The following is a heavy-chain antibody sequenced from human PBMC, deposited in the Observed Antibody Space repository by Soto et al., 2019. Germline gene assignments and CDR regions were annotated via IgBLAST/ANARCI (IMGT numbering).Heavy chain of an antibody. CDR3: ANQLSGSGGDSDAFDI. V-gene: IGHV3-48*02. CDR2: ISSSSSTI. J-gene: IGHJ3*02. CDR1: GFTFSSYS. D-gene: IGHD1-1*01. Sequence: GGSLRLSCAASGFTFSSYSMNWVRQAPGKGLEWVSYISSSSSTIYYADSGKGRFTISRDNAKNSLYLQMNSLRDEDTAVYYCANQLSGSGGDSDAFDIWGQGTMVTVSS.